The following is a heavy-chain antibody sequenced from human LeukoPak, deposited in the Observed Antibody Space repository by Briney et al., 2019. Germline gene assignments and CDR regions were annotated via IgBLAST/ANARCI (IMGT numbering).Heavy chain of an antibody. Sequence: GASVKVSCKASGYTFTGYYIHWVRQAPGQGLEWMGIINPSGGSTSYAQKFQGRVTMTRDTSTSTVYMELSSLRSEDTAVYYCARARTIAADDYWGQGTLVTVSS. CDR3: ARARTIAADDY. J-gene: IGHJ4*02. V-gene: IGHV1-46*03. CDR2: INPSGGST. CDR1: GYTFTGYY. D-gene: IGHD6-13*01.